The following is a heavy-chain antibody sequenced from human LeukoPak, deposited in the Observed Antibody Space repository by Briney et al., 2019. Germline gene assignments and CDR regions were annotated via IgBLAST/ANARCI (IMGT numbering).Heavy chain of an antibody. D-gene: IGHD1-7*01. CDR2: IKQDGSEK. V-gene: IGHV3-7*01. J-gene: IGHJ4*02. CDR3: GTTRTGSTDFDH. Sequence: GGSLRLSCAAPGFTFSSYWMSWVRQAPGKGLEWVANIKQDGSEKYYVDSVKGRFTISRDNAKNSLYLQMNSLRAEDTAVYYCGTTRTGSTDFDHWGQGALVTVSS. CDR1: GFTFSSYW.